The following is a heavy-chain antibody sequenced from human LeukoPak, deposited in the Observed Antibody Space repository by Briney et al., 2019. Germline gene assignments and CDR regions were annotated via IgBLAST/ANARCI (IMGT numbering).Heavy chain of an antibody. CDR3: AIYYYDSSGYYSAFDY. D-gene: IGHD3-22*01. V-gene: IGHV1-18*01. CDR2: ISAYNGNT. Sequence: ASVKVSCKASGYTFTSYGISWVRQAPGQGLEWMGWISAYNGNTNYAQKLQGRVTMTTDTSTSTAYMELRSLRSDDTAVYYCAIYYYDSSGYYSAFDYWGQGTLVTVSS. J-gene: IGHJ4*02. CDR1: GYTFTSYG.